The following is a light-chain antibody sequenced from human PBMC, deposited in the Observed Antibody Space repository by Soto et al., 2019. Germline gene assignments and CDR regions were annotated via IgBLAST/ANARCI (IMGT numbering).Light chain of an antibody. J-gene: IGKJ1*01. CDR2: SAT. V-gene: IGKV3-15*01. CDR3: QQYNNWPWT. Sequence: EIVMTQSPAPLSVSPGERASLSCRASQSVSISLAWYQQKPGQAPRLLIYSATTRATGIPARFSGSGSGTEFTLTISSLQSEDFAVYYRQQYNNWPWTFGQGTKVDIK. CDR1: QSVSIS.